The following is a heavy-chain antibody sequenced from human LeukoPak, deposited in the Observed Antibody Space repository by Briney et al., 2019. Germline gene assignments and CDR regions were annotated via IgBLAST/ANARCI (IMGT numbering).Heavy chain of an antibody. J-gene: IGHJ4*02. Sequence: GGSLRLSCPASGFSFSSYGMHWVRQAPGKGLEWVAFIWYDGSNKFYADSVKGRFTVSRDNSKNTLYLQMNSLRSEDTAVYYCAKVQWLRDYYDSSGIDNWGQGTLVTVSS. V-gene: IGHV3-30*02. D-gene: IGHD3-22*01. CDR1: GFSFSSYG. CDR2: IWYDGSNK. CDR3: AKVQWLRDYYDSSGIDN.